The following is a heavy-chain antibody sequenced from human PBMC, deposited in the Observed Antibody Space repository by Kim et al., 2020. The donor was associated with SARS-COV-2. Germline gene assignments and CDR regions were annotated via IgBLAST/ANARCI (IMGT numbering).Heavy chain of an antibody. V-gene: IGHV2-5*02. Sequence: SGPTLVNPTQTLTLTCTFSGFSLSTSGVGVGWIRQPPGKALEWLALIYWDDDKRYSPSLKSRLTITKDTSKNQVVLTMTNMDPVDTATYYCAHRPPTHYYDSSGYYHPRGAFDYWGQGTLVTVSS. CDR2: IYWDDDK. CDR3: AHRPPTHYYDSSGYYHPRGAFDY. J-gene: IGHJ4*02. CDR1: GFSLSTSGVG. D-gene: IGHD3-22*01.